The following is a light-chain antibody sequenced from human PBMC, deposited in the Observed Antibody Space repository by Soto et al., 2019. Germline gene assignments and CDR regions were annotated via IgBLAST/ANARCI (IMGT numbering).Light chain of an antibody. CDR3: QQYGSSST. V-gene: IGKV3-20*01. CDR2: GAS. J-gene: IGKJ5*01. CDR1: QSVSSN. Sequence: EIVLTQSPATLSLSPGESATLSCRASQSVSSNLAWYQQKPGQAPRLLIYGASTRATGIPDRFSGSGSGTDFTLTISRLEPDDFAVYYCQQYGSSSTFGQGTRLEIK.